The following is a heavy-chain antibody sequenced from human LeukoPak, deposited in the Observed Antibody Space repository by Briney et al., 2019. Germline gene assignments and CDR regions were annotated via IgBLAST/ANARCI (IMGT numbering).Heavy chain of an antibody. CDR3: ARVLPYYYDSSGYPDY. D-gene: IGHD3-22*01. CDR2: ISAYNGNT. CDR1: GHTFTSYG. Sequence: GASVKVSCKASGHTFTSYGISWVRQAPGQGLEWMGWISAYNGNTNYAQKLQGRVTMTTDTSTSTAYMELRSLRSDDTAVYYCARVLPYYYDSSGYPDYWGQGTLVTVSS. J-gene: IGHJ4*02. V-gene: IGHV1-18*01.